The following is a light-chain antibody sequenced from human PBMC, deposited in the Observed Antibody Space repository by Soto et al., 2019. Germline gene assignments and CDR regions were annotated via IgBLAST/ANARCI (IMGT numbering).Light chain of an antibody. CDR3: QKYNSAPLT. CDR2: AAS. CDR1: QGIGVY. J-gene: IGKJ4*01. Sequence: DIPMTQSPSSLSASLGDRVTITCRASQGIGVYLAWFQQKPGNGPKLLIYAASTLQSGVPSRFSGSGSGTDFTLTISSLQPEDVATYYCQKYNSAPLTFGGGTKVEIK. V-gene: IGKV1-27*01.